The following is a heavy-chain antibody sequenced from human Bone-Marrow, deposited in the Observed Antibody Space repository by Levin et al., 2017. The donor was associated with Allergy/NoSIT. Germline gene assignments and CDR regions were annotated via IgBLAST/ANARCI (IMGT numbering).Heavy chain of an antibody. CDR3: ARDFGAIFYYDHYYSMDV. Sequence: PGESLKISCAASGFIFSDCYMNWIRQVPGKGLEWISHISGSGTNRNYADSVKGRFIISRDNAKNSLYLQMNSLRAEDTAVYYCARDFGAIFYYDHYYSMDVWGQGTTVTVSS. V-gene: IGHV3-11*01. CDR1: GFIFSDCY. J-gene: IGHJ6*02. CDR2: ISGSGTNR. D-gene: IGHD3-16*01.